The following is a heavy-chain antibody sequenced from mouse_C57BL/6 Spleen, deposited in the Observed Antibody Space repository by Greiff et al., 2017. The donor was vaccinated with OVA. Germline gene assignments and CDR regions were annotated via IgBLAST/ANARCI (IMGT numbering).Heavy chain of an antibody. D-gene: IGHD4-1*01. J-gene: IGHJ1*03. Sequence: QVQLKESGAELVRPGASVTLSCKASGYTFTDYEMHWVKQTPVHGLEWIGAIDPETGGTAYNQKFKGKAILTADKSSSTAYMELRSLTSEDSAVYYCTRAGTSWYFDVWGTGTTVTVSS. V-gene: IGHV1-15*01. CDR3: TRAGTSWYFDV. CDR2: IDPETGGT. CDR1: GYTFTDYE.